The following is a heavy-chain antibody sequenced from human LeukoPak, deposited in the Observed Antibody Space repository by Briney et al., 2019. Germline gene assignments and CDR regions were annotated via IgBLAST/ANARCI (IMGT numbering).Heavy chain of an antibody. V-gene: IGHV3-11*01. J-gene: IGHJ6*02. D-gene: IGHD3-3*01. CDR1: GFTFSDYY. CDR3: AREKYDFWSGYYTDYYYGMDV. Sequence: GGSLRLSCAASGFTFSDYYMSWIRQAPGKGLEWVSYISSSGSTIYYADSVKGRFTISRANAKNSLYLQMNSLRAEDTAVYYCAREKYDFWSGYYTDYYYGMDVWGQGTTVTVSS. CDR2: ISSSGSTI.